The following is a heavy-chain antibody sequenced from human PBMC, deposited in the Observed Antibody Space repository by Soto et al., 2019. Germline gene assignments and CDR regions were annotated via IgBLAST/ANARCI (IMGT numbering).Heavy chain of an antibody. Sequence: GESLKISCKGSGYSFTSYWISWVRQMPGKGLEWMGRIDPSDSYTNYSPSSQGHVTISADKSISTAYLQWSSLKASDTAMYYCYWGSPYYYYGMDVWGQGTTVTVSS. CDR2: IDPSDSYT. CDR1: GYSFTSYW. CDR3: YWGSPYYYYGMDV. J-gene: IGHJ6*02. D-gene: IGHD7-27*01. V-gene: IGHV5-10-1*01.